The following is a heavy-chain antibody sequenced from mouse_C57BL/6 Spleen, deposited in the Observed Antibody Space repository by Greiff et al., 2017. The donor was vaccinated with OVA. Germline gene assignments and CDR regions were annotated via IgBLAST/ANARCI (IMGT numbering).Heavy chain of an antibody. CDR2: INPNNGGT. V-gene: IGHV1-26*01. Sequence: EVQLQQSGPELVKPGASVKISCKASGYTFTDYYMNWVKQSHGKSLEWIGDINPNNGGTSYNQKFKGKATLTVDKSSSTAYMELRSLTSEDSAVYYCAKGTTVVDFDYWGQGTTLTVSS. D-gene: IGHD1-1*01. J-gene: IGHJ2*01. CDR3: AKGTTVVDFDY. CDR1: GYTFTDYY.